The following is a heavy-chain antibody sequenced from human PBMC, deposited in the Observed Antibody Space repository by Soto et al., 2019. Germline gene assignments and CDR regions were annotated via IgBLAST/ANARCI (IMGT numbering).Heavy chain of an antibody. J-gene: IGHJ6*02. CDR1: GFSFGDYY. D-gene: IGHD1-1*01. CDR2: ISGSSNTI. CDR3: ARVPLGGTTWRFYYNGMDV. Sequence: QVQLVESGGGLVKPGGSLRLSCAASGFSFGDYYMTWIRQAPGKGLEWLSYISGSSNTIYNADSVEGRFNISRDNAKNSLYLQMNSLRADDTAIYYCARVPLGGTTWRFYYNGMDVWGQGTTVTVSS. V-gene: IGHV3-11*01.